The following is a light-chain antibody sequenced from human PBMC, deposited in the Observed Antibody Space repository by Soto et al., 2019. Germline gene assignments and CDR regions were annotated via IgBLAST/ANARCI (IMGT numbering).Light chain of an antibody. CDR2: AAS. J-gene: IGKJ1*01. Sequence: DIQMTQSPSSLSASIGDRVTITCRASQGIRNYLAWYQQKPGKVPKLLIYAASTLQSGVPSRFSGSGSGTDFNLSISSLQPEDVATYYCQKYNSAPRTFGQGTKAEIK. V-gene: IGKV1-27*01. CDR1: QGIRNY. CDR3: QKYNSAPRT.